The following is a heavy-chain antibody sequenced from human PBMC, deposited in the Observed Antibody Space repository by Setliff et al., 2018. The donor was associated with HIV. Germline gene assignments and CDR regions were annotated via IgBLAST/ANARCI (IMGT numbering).Heavy chain of an antibody. CDR2: IIPIYGTA. D-gene: IGHD2-8*01. CDR3: ATKVHCTNGVCLDAFDT. J-gene: IGHJ3*02. CDR1: GDIFSRYG. Sequence: SVKVSCKASGDIFSRYGISWVRQAPGQGLEWMGGIIPIYGTANSAQKFQGRVTITADESTSTAYMELSTLRSEDTAVYFCATKVHCTNGVCLDAFDTWGQGTMVTVSS. V-gene: IGHV1-69*13.